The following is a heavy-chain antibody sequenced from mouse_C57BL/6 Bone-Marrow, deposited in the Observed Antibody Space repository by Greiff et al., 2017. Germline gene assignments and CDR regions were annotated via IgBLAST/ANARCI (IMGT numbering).Heavy chain of an antibody. J-gene: IGHJ3*01. CDR1: GFSFNTYA. CDR3: VRHEGLRRFAY. Sequence: EVQLVESGGGLVQPKGSLKLSCAASGFSFNTYAMNWVRQAPGKCLEWVARIRSKSNNYATYYADSVKDRFTISRDDSESMLYLQMNNLKTEDTAMYYCVRHEGLRRFAYWGQGTLVTVSA. V-gene: IGHV10-1*01. CDR2: IRSKSNNYAT. D-gene: IGHD2-4*01.